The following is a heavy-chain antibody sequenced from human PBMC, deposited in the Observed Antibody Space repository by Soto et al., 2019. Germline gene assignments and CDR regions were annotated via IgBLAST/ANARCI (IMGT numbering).Heavy chain of an antibody. J-gene: IGHJ4*02. CDR2: ISWDGGST. Sequence: PGGSLRLSCAASGFTFDDYTMHWVRQAPGKGLEWVSLISWDGGSTYYAESVKGRFTISRDNTKNTLYLQMNSLRAEDAAVYYCAKDLVGSNADYFDYWGQGTLVTVSS. CDR3: AKDLVGSNADYFDY. V-gene: IGHV3-43*01. CDR1: GFTFDDYT. D-gene: IGHD2-15*01.